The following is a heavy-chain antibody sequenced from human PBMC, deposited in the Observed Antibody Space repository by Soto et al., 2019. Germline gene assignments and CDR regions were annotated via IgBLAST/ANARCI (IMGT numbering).Heavy chain of an antibody. Sequence: SETLSLTCAVYGGSFIGYSWTWIRQPPWTGPEWIGEINHSGSTNYNPSLKSRVTISVDTSKNQFSLKLTSVTAADTAVYYCARDKITGLFDYWGQGTLVTVSS. V-gene: IGHV4-34*01. CDR1: GGSFIGYS. J-gene: IGHJ4*02. D-gene: IGHD2-8*02. CDR3: ARDKITGLFDY. CDR2: INHSGST.